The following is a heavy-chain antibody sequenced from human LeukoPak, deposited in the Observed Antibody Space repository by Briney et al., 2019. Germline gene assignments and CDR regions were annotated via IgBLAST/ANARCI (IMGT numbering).Heavy chain of an antibody. CDR1: GFTFSSYG. CDR3: AKDRIAVAALDYYYGMDV. CDR2: ISYDGSNK. J-gene: IGHJ6*04. D-gene: IGHD6-19*01. Sequence: GGSLRLSCAASGFTFSSYGMHWVRQAPGKGLEWVAVISYDGSNKYYADSVKGRFTISRDNSKNTLYLQMNSLRAEDTAVYYCAKDRIAVAALDYYYGMDVWGKGTTVTVSS. V-gene: IGHV3-30*18.